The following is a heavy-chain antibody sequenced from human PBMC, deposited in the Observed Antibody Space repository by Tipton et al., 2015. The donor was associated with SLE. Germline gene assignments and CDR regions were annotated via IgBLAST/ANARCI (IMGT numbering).Heavy chain of an antibody. CDR1: GGPISSSDYY. CDR3: ASQATVTPK. J-gene: IGHJ4*02. D-gene: IGHD4-17*01. Sequence: TLSLTCTVSGGPISSSDYYWGWIRQPPGKGLEWVGSIYYSGSTYYNPSLKSRVTISVDTSKNQFSLKLSSVTAADTAVYYCASQATVTPKWGQGTLVTVSS. V-gene: IGHV4-39*07. CDR2: IYYSGST.